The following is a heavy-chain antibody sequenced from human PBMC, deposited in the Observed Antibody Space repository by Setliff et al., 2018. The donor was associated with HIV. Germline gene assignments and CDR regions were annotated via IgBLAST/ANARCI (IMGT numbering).Heavy chain of an antibody. CDR1: GGTFSRNA. J-gene: IGHJ6*03. CDR2: ITPIFGTP. D-gene: IGHD3-10*01. CDR3: ATAGEMATSGYSYYYMGV. Sequence: ASVKVSCKASGGTFSRNAISWVRQAPGQGLEWIGGITPIFGTPKYAQKFQGRVTITADASRSTAYLELSSLRSEDTAVYYCATAGEMATSGYSYYYMGVWGKGTTVTVSS. V-gene: IGHV1-69*13.